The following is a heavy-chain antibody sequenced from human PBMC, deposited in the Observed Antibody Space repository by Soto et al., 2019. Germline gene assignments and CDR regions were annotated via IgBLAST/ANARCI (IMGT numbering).Heavy chain of an antibody. CDR1: GGSISSGGYY. CDR2: VHYSGST. D-gene: IGHD3-22*01. CDR3: ARGYYDSNGQSNTFDI. Sequence: SETLSLTCTVSGGSISSGGYYWSWIRQHPGKGLEWIGYVHYSGSTKYYPSLKSRVTIPVDTSKNQISLKLSSVTDADTAMYYCARGYYDSNGQSNTFDIWGQGTMATVSS. J-gene: IGHJ3*02. V-gene: IGHV4-61*08.